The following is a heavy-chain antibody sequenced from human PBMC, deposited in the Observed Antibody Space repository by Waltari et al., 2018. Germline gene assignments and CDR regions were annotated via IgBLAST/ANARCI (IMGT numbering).Heavy chain of an antibody. D-gene: IGHD4-17*01. CDR1: GGTFSSYT. V-gene: IGHV1-69*02. J-gene: IGHJ6*02. Sequence: QVQLVQSGAEVKKPGYSVKVSCKASGGTFSSYTISWVRQAPGQGLEWMGRIIPILGIANYAQKFQGRVTITADKSTSTAYMELSSLRSEDTAVYYCARVGGPMTTGGTYYYYGMDVWGQGTTVTVSS. CDR3: ARVGGPMTTGGTYYYYGMDV. CDR2: IIPILGIA.